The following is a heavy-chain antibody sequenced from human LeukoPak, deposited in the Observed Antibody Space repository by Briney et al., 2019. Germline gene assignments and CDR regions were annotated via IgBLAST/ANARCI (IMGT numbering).Heavy chain of an antibody. Sequence: GGSLRLSCAASGFTFSSYWMSWVRQAPGKGLEWVANIKQDGSEKYYVDSVKGRFTISRDNAKNSLYLQMDSLRAEDTAVYYCAREGGGYYDSSGYYSWFDPWGQGTLVTVSS. J-gene: IGHJ5*02. D-gene: IGHD3-22*01. CDR1: GFTFSSYW. V-gene: IGHV3-7*01. CDR3: AREGGGYYDSSGYYSWFDP. CDR2: IKQDGSEK.